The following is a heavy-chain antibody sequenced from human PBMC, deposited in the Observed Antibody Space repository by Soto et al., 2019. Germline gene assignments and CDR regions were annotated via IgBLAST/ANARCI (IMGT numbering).Heavy chain of an antibody. CDR1: GFTFSSYA. D-gene: IGHD7-27*01. CDR3: VKEQEELGHDAFDI. J-gene: IGHJ3*02. CDR2: ISSNGGST. Sequence: GGSLRLSCSASGFTFSSYAMHWVRQAPGKGLEYVSAISSNGGSTYYADSVKGRFTISRYNSKNTLYLQMSSLRAEDTAVYYCVKEQEELGHDAFDIWGQGTMVTVSS. V-gene: IGHV3-64D*06.